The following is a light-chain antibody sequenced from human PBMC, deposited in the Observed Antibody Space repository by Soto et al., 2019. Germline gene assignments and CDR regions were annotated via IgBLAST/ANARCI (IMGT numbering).Light chain of an antibody. CDR1: QSVLYSSNNKNY. J-gene: IGKJ4*01. Sequence: DIVMTQSPDSLAVSLGERATINCKSSQSVLYSSNNKNYLAWYQQKPGQPPKRLIYWASTRESGVPDRFSGSESGTDFTLTISRLQAEAVAVYYCQQYYSTPLSFGGGTKVEIK. CDR3: QQYYSTPLS. CDR2: WAS. V-gene: IGKV4-1*01.